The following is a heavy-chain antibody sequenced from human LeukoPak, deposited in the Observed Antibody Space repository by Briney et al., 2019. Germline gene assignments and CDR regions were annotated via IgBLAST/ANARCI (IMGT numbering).Heavy chain of an antibody. D-gene: IGHD5-18*01. CDR2: IIPILGIA. CDR1: GGTFSSYA. J-gene: IGHJ4*02. Sequence: GASVKVSCKASGGTFSSYAISWVRQAPGQGLEWMGRIIPILGIANYAQKFQGRATITADKSTSTAYMELSSLRSEDTAVYYCARWKGLYSYGHFDYWGQGTLVTVSS. CDR3: ARWKGLYSYGHFDY. V-gene: IGHV1-69*04.